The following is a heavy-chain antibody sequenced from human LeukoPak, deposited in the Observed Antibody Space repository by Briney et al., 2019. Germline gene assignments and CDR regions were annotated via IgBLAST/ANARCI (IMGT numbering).Heavy chain of an antibody. J-gene: IGHJ3*02. D-gene: IGHD1-26*01. CDR2: FNPENGNT. V-gene: IGHV1-18*01. Sequence: ASVKVSCKASGYSFVGYGITWVRQAPGQGLEWMGWFNPENGNTNYAQKVQGRVTMTADTSTSTCYMELRSLRSDDTAVYYCARWEAEAFDIWGQGTMVTVSS. CDR1: GYSFVGYG. CDR3: ARWEAEAFDI.